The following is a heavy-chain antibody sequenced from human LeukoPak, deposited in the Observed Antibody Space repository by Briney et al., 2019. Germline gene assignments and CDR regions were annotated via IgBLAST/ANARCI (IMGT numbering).Heavy chain of an antibody. Sequence: GGSLRLSCAASGFTFSSYSMNWVRQAPGKGLEWVSSISSSSSYIYYADSVEGRFTISRDNAKNSLYLQMNSLRAEDTAVYYCARKTDDCSSTSCPLDYWGQGTLVTVSS. CDR2: ISSSSSYI. CDR3: ARKTDDCSSTSCPLDY. D-gene: IGHD2-2*01. CDR1: GFTFSSYS. V-gene: IGHV3-21*04. J-gene: IGHJ4*02.